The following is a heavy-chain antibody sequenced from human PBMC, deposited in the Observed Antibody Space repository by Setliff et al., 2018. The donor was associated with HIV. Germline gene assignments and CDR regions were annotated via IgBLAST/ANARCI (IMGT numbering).Heavy chain of an antibody. CDR1: GFTFSNYD. D-gene: IGHD2-2*01. Sequence: GGSLRLSCAASGFTFSNYDMHWVRQAPGKGLEWVAFIRNDGSNIYYADSVQGRFTISRDNAQSSLHLQMNSLRAEDTAVYYCARRTYGQSRDVFDIWGQGTTVIVSS. CDR2: IRNDGSNI. J-gene: IGHJ3*02. V-gene: IGHV3-30*02. CDR3: ARRTYGQSRDVFDI.